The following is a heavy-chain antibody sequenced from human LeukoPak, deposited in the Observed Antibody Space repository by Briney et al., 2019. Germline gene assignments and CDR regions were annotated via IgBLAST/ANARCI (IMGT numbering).Heavy chain of an antibody. D-gene: IGHD3-22*01. CDR3: ARVVDSSGYYYFDY. Sequence: ASVKVSCKASGYTFTSYGISWVRQAPGQGLEWMGWISAYNGNTNYAQKLQGRGTMTTDTSTSTAYMELRSLRSDDTAVYYCARVVDSSGYYYFDYWGQGTLVTVSS. V-gene: IGHV1-18*01. CDR1: GYTFTSYG. CDR2: ISAYNGNT. J-gene: IGHJ4*02.